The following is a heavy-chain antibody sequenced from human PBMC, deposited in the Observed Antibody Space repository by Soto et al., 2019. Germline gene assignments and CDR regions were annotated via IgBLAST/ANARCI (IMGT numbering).Heavy chain of an antibody. V-gene: IGHV3-21*01. CDR3: VIEVRQIVPDSFDL. J-gene: IGHJ4*02. D-gene: IGHD2-2*01. Sequence: PGGSLRLSCAASGFTFISYSINWVRHAPWKGLQWVSSISSSSIYMSYADSVKGRFTISRDNAKNSLYLQMNSLRAEDTAVYYCVIEVRQIVPDSFDLWGQPILVAVSS. CDR2: ISSSSIYM. CDR1: GFTFISYS.